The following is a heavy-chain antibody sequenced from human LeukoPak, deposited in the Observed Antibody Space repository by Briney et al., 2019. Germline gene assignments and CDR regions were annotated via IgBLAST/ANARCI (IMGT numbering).Heavy chain of an antibody. J-gene: IGHJ1*01. V-gene: IGHV3-23*01. CDR2: ISGSGGST. Sequence: PGGSLRLSCAASGFTFSSYAMSWVRQAPGKGLEWVSAISGSGGSTYYADSVKGRFTISRDNPKNTLYLQMSSLRAEDTAVYYCAKCPEQWLVLSIYFQHWGQGTLVTVSS. CDR3: AKCPEQWLVLSIYFQH. CDR1: GFTFSSYA. D-gene: IGHD6-19*01.